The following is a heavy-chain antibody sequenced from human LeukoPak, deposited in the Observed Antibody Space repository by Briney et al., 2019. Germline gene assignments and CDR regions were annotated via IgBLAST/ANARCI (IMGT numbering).Heavy chain of an antibody. Sequence: SETLSLTCTVSGGSISSSSYYWGWIRQPPGKGLEWIGSIYYSGSTNYNPSLKSRVTISVDTSKNQFSLKLSSVTAADTAVYYCARRPVYYYGMDVWGQGTTVTVSS. CDR1: GGSISSSSYY. V-gene: IGHV4-39*07. J-gene: IGHJ6*02. D-gene: IGHD6-25*01. CDR3: ARRPVYYYGMDV. CDR2: IYYSGST.